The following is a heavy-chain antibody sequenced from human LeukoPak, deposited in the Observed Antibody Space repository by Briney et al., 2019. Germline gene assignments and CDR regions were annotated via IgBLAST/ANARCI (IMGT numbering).Heavy chain of an antibody. V-gene: IGHV4-59*01. CDR3: TRGDSHLHSSGYYYY. D-gene: IGHD3-22*01. CDR2: IYNSGNV. J-gene: IGHJ4*02. CDR1: GSSIIGYY. Sequence: PSETLSLTSTVSGSSIIGYYWTSSPHPPRKGLEWIGYIYNSGNVNYNPSLMRRVAISLATSKHQFSLKLSSVTAADTAIYYFTRGDSHLHSSGYYYYWGEGNLVTVSS.